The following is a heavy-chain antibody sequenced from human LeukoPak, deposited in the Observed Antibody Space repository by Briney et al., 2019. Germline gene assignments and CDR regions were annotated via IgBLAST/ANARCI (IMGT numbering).Heavy chain of an antibody. CDR3: ARGIARVANNGRSWLDA. D-gene: IGHD6-13*01. V-gene: IGHV4-38-2*02. CDR1: GYSFSSAFY. Sequence: SETLSLTCTVSGYSFSSAFYWAWIRQPPGKGLEWIGSIFHGGSSYYSPSLKSRVSISLGTSKDQFSLELSSVTATDTAVYYCARGIARVANNGRSWLDAWGQGTLVTVSS. CDR2: IFHGGSS. J-gene: IGHJ5*02.